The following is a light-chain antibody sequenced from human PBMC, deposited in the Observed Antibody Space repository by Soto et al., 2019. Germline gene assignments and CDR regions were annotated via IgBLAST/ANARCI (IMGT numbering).Light chain of an antibody. J-gene: IGLJ2*01. V-gene: IGLV2-23*01. Sequence: QSALTQPASVSGSPGQSITISCTGTSSDVGSYNLVSWYQQHPGKAPKLMIYEGSKRPSGVSNRFSGSKSGNTASLKTSGLKAEDEANYYCCSYAGLVEFAEGPKLT. CDR1: SSDVGSYNL. CDR3: CSYAGLVE. CDR2: EGS.